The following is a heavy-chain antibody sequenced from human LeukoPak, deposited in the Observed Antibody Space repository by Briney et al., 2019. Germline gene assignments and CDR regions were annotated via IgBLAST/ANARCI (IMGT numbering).Heavy chain of an antibody. Sequence: SVKVSCKPSAGSSSIYATSWVRHAPEQGLEWMGGIIPIFGTANYAQNLQGRVTPTTDASTSTPYIELSSLRSEDTAVYYCAREWVYYDSSGYTNWFDPWGQGTLVTVSS. CDR1: AGSSSIYA. J-gene: IGHJ5*02. CDR3: AREWVYYDSSGYTNWFDP. V-gene: IGHV1-69*05. CDR2: IIPIFGTA. D-gene: IGHD3-22*01.